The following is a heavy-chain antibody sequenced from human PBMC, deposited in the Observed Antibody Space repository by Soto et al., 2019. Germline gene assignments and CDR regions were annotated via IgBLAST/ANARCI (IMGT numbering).Heavy chain of an antibody. D-gene: IGHD3-3*01. V-gene: IGHV3-30-3*01. CDR3: ARNAHYDFWSRLFDY. J-gene: IGHJ4*02. CDR1: GFTFSSYA. CDR2: ISYDGSNK. Sequence: ALRLSCAASGFTFSSYAMHWVRQAPGKGLEWVAVISYDGSNKYYADSVKGRFTISRDNSKNTLYLQMNSLRAEDTAVYYCARNAHYDFWSRLFDYWGQGTLVIVSP.